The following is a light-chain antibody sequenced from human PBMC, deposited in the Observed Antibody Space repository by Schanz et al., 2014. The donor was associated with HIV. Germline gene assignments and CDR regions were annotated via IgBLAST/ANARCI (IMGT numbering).Light chain of an antibody. CDR3: GTWDSRMSVGFV. CDR1: SSNIGSNY. Sequence: QSVLTQPPSASGTPGQRVTISCSGSSSNIGSNYVYWYQQLPGTAPKLLIYRNDQRPSGVPDRFSGSKSGTSATLVITGLQTGDEADYYCGTWDSRMSVGFVFGSGTKLTVL. J-gene: IGLJ1*01. V-gene: IGLV1-47*01. CDR2: RND.